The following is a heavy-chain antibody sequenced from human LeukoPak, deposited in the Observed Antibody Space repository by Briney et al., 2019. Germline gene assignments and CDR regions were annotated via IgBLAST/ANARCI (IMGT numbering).Heavy chain of an antibody. Sequence: PGGSLRLSCAASGFTFSSYAMTWVRQAPGKGLEWVSSVSGNGGGTYYADSVKGRFTISRDNSKNTLFLQMNSLRAEDTAVYYCAKNGQWGNSGYNSYFFDYWGQGTLVTVSS. D-gene: IGHD5-12*01. CDR1: GFTFSSYA. V-gene: IGHV3-23*01. CDR3: AKNGQWGNSGYNSYFFDY. J-gene: IGHJ4*02. CDR2: VSGNGGGT.